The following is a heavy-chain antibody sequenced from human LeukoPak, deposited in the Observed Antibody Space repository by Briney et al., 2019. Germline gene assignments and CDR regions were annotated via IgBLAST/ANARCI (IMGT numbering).Heavy chain of an antibody. Sequence: GGSLRLSCAASGFTFSSYSMNWVRQAPGEGLEWVSSISSSSSYIYYADSVKGRLTISRDNAKNSLYLQMNSLRAEDTAVYYCAKGPIAAAAWFDPWGQGTLVTVSS. J-gene: IGHJ5*02. CDR3: AKGPIAAAAWFDP. CDR1: GFTFSSYS. V-gene: IGHV3-21*04. CDR2: ISSSSSYI. D-gene: IGHD6-13*01.